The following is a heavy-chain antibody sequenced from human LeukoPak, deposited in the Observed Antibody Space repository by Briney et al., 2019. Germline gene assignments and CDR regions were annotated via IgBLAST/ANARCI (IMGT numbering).Heavy chain of an antibody. Sequence: SETLSLTCAVYGGSFSGYYWSWIRQPPGKGLEWIGEINHSGSTNYNPSLKSRVTISVDTSKNQFSLKLSSVTAADTAVYYCASVDIVAPFDPWGQGTLVTVSS. J-gene: IGHJ5*02. CDR3: ASVDIVAPFDP. V-gene: IGHV4-34*01. CDR2: INHSGST. CDR1: GGSFSGYY. D-gene: IGHD5-12*01.